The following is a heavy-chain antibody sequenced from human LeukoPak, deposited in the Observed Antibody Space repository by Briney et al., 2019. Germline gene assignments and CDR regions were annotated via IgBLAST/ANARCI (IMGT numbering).Heavy chain of an antibody. CDR2: MNPNSGKT. CDR3: ARGKSRQQLVHYY. J-gene: IGHJ4*02. Sequence: ASVKVSCKASGYTFTSYDINWVRQATGQGLEWMGWMNPNSGKTGYAQKFQGRVTMTRTTSISTAYMELSSLRSEDTAVYYCARGKSRQQLVHYYWGQGTLVTVSS. V-gene: IGHV1-8*01. CDR1: GYTFTSYD. D-gene: IGHD6-13*01.